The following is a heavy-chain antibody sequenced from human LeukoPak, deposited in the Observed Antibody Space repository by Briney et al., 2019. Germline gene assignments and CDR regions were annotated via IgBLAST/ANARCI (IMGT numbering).Heavy chain of an antibody. Sequence: GGSLRLSCAASGFIFNNYAMSWVRQAPGKGLEWVSTVSGSGSTTYFADSVKGRFTISRDNSKHRLYLQMNILRAEDAAVYYCAKVPPGSNWFDHWGQGTLVTVSS. CDR1: GFIFNNYA. J-gene: IGHJ5*02. CDR2: VSGSGSTT. V-gene: IGHV3-23*01. CDR3: AKVPPGSNWFDH.